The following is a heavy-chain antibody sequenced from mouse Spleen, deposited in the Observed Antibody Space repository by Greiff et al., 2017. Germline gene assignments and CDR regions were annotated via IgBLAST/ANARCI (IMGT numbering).Heavy chain of an antibody. CDR2: IDPENGDT. Sequence: EVKLQESGAELVRPGASVKLSCTASGFNIKDDYMHWVKQRPEQGLEWIGWIDPENGDTEYASKFQGKATITADTSSNTAYLQLSSLTSEDTAVYYCTTGITTVVAGYWGQGTTLTVSS. V-gene: IGHV14-4*01. CDR3: TTGITTVVAGY. D-gene: IGHD1-1*01. CDR1: GFNIKDDY. J-gene: IGHJ2*01.